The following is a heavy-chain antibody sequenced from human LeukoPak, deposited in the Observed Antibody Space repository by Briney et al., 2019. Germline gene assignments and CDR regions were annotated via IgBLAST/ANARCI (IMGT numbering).Heavy chain of an antibody. Sequence: GGSLRLSCAASGFTFSSYSMNWVRQAPGKGLEWVSAISGSGGSTYYADSVKGRFTISRDNSKNTLYLQMNSLRAEDTAVYYCAKVGIPGIAAAGSSYMDVWGKGTTVTVSS. CDR2: ISGSGGST. D-gene: IGHD6-13*01. CDR3: AKVGIPGIAAAGSSYMDV. V-gene: IGHV3-23*01. CDR1: GFTFSSYS. J-gene: IGHJ6*03.